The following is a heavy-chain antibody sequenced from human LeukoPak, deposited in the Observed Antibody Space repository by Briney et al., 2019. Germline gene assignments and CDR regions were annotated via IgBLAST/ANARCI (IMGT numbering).Heavy chain of an antibody. CDR3: AKSYSSSSGGLDY. CDR2: LSWNSGSI. D-gene: IGHD6-6*01. V-gene: IGHV3-9*03. J-gene: IGHJ4*02. Sequence: GGSLRLSCAASGFTFDDHAMHWVRQAPGKGLEWVSGLSWNSGSIDYADSVKGRFTISRDNAKNSLYLQMNSLRAEDMALYYCAKSYSSSSGGLDYWGQGTLVTVSS. CDR1: GFTFDDHA.